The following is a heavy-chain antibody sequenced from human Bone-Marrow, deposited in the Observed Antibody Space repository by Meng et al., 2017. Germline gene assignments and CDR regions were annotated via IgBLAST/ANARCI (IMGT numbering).Heavy chain of an antibody. Sequence: ASVKVSCKASGYTFTGHYMHWVRQAPGQGLEWMGWINPNSGGTNYAQKFQGRVTMTRDTSISTAYMELSRLRSDDTAVYYCARGAASDGDYANYYYYGMDVWGQGTTVTVSS. CDR3: ARGAASDGDYANYYYYGMDV. CDR1: GYTFTGHY. CDR2: INPNSGGT. D-gene: IGHD4-17*01. J-gene: IGHJ6*02. V-gene: IGHV1-2*02.